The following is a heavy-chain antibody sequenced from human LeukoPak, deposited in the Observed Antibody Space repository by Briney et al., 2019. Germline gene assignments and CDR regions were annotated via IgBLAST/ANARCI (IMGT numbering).Heavy chain of an antibody. J-gene: IGHJ4*02. CDR2: ISGSGGST. CDR3: AKDPERGYYFDY. V-gene: IGHV3-23*01. D-gene: IGHD1-1*01. Sequence: GGSLRLSCAASGFTFSSYAMSWVRQAPGKGLEWVSAISGSGGSTYYADSVKGRFTISRDNSKNTLYLQMNSLRAEDTAVYYWAKDPERGYYFDYWGQGTLVTVSS. CDR1: GFTFSSYA.